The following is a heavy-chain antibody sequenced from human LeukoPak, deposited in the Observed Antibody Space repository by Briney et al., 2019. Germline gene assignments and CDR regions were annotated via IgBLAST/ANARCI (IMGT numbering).Heavy chain of an antibody. CDR3: ARLGTSCNAFDI. Sequence: ASVKVSCKASGYTYTGYFMHWVRQAPGQGLEWMGWINPNSGGTNYAQKFQGRVTMTRDTSISTAYMELSRLRSDDAAVYYWARLGTSCNAFDIWGQGTMVTVSS. D-gene: IGHD2-2*01. J-gene: IGHJ3*02. CDR2: INPNSGGT. V-gene: IGHV1-2*02. CDR1: GYTYTGYF.